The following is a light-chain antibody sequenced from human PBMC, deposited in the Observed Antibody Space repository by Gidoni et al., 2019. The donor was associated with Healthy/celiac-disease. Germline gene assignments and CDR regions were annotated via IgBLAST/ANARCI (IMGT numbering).Light chain of an antibody. CDR3: QQRSNWLT. Sequence: EIVLTQSPATLSLSPGESATLSGRASQSVSSYLAWYKQKPGQAPRLLIYDASNRATGIPARFSGSGSGTDFTLTISSLEPEDFAVYYCQQRSNWLTFXGXTKVEIK. J-gene: IGKJ4*01. CDR2: DAS. V-gene: IGKV3-11*01. CDR1: QSVSSY.